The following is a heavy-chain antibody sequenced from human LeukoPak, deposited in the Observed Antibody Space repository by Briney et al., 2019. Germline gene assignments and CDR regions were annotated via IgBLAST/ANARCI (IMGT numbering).Heavy chain of an antibody. Sequence: GASVKVFSKASGGTFSSYAISWVRQAPGQGLEWMGGIIPIFGTANYAQKFQGRVTITADKSTSTAYMELSSLRSEDTAVYYCATMVRGVISWFDPWGQGTLVTVSS. D-gene: IGHD3-10*01. J-gene: IGHJ5*02. CDR1: GGTFSSYA. CDR3: ATMVRGVISWFDP. CDR2: IIPIFGTA. V-gene: IGHV1-69*06.